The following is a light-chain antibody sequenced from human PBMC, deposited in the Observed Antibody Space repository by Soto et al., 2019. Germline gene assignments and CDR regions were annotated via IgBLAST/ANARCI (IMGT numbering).Light chain of an antibody. V-gene: IGKV3-20*01. CDR3: QQYGNLPLT. CDR2: GVS. Sequence: EIVLTQSPGTLSLSPGERATLSCRASQSVSSTYLAWYQLKPGQAPRLLIYGVSSRATGIPDRFSGSGSGTDFALTISRLEPEDFAVYYCQQYGNLPLTFGGGTKVDI. J-gene: IGKJ4*01. CDR1: QSVSSTY.